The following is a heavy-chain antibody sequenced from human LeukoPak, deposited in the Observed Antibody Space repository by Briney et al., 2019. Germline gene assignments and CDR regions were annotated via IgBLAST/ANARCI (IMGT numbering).Heavy chain of an antibody. D-gene: IGHD3-10*01. J-gene: IGHJ4*02. V-gene: IGHV3-74*01. CDR3: AKNGPGLDYFDY. CDR2: INSDGSDT. CDR1: GFTFSSYW. Sequence: GGSLRLSCAASGFTFSSYWMHWVRQAPGKGLVWVSRINSDGSDTTYADSVKGRFTISRDNAKNTLYLQMNSLRAEDTAVYYCAKNGPGLDYFDYWGQGTLVAVSS.